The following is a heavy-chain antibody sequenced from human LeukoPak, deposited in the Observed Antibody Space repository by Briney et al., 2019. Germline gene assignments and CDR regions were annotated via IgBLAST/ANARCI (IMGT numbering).Heavy chain of an antibody. CDR3: ARHGHYDYVWGSYPRYYFDY. J-gene: IGHJ4*02. CDR2: IYYSGST. Sequence: SETLSLTCTVSGGSISSYYWSWIRQPPGKGLEWIGHIYYSGSTNYNPSLKSRVTISVDTSKNQFSLKLSSVTAADTAVYYCARHGHYDYVWGSYPRYYFDYWGQGTLVTVSS. D-gene: IGHD3-16*02. CDR1: GGSISSYY. V-gene: IGHV4-59*08.